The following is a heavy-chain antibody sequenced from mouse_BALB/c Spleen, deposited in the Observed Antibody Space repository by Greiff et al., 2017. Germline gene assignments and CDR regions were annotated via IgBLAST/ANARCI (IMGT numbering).Heavy chain of an antibody. Sequence: EVKVEESGPGLVKPSQSLSLTCSVTGYSITSGYYWNWIRQFPGNKLEWMGYISYDGSNNYNPSLKNRISITRDTSKNQFFLKLNSVTTEDTATYYCAREPHWYFDVWGAGTTVTVSS. CDR1: GYSITSGYY. CDR2: ISYDGSN. V-gene: IGHV3-6*02. J-gene: IGHJ1*01. CDR3: AREPHWYFDV.